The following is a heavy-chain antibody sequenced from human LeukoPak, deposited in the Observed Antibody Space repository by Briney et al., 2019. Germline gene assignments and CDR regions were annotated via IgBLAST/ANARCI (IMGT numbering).Heavy chain of an antibody. CDR3: ARLAPGNYNILTGDPKVVFDY. Sequence: SETLSLTCTVSGGSISSFFWSWIRQPPGKGLEWIGYVHSSGSTKYNPSLKSRLIISVDMSKNQFSLKLRSVSVADTAVYYCARLAPGNYNILTGDPKVVFDYWGQGALVTVSS. J-gene: IGHJ4*02. D-gene: IGHD3-9*01. V-gene: IGHV4-59*01. CDR2: VHSSGST. CDR1: GGSISSFF.